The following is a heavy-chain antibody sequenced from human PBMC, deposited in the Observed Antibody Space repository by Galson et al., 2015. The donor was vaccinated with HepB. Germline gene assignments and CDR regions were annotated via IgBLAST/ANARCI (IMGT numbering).Heavy chain of an antibody. J-gene: IGHJ6*03. CDR2: ISGSGGST. CDR1: GFTFSSYA. CDR3: AKDGCTNGVCPFWYYYYYMDV. V-gene: IGHV3-23*01. Sequence: SLRLSCAASGFTFSSYAMSWVRQAPGKGLEWVSAISGSGGSTYYADSVKGRFTISRDNSKNTLYLQMNSLRAEDTAVYYCAKDGCTNGVCPFWYYYYYMDVWGKGTTVTVSS. D-gene: IGHD2-8*01.